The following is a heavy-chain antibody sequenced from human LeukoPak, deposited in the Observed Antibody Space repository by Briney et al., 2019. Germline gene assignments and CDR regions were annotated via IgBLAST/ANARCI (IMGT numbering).Heavy chain of an antibody. V-gene: IGHV3-23*01. CDR3: AKLLYYYDSSQPY. Sequence: AGGSLRLSCAASGFTVSSNYMSWVRQAPGKGLEWVSAISGSGGSTYYADSVKGRFTISRDNSKNTLYLQMNSLRAEDTAVYYCAKLLYYYDSSQPYWGQGTLVTVSS. CDR2: ISGSGGST. CDR1: GFTVSSNY. J-gene: IGHJ4*02. D-gene: IGHD3-22*01.